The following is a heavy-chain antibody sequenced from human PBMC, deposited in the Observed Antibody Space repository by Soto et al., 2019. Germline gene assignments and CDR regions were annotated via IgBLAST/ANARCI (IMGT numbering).Heavy chain of an antibody. CDR1: GGSFSGYY. Sequence: QVQLQQWGAGLLKPSETLSLTCAVYGGSFSGYYWSWIRQPPGKGLEWIGEINHSGSTNYNPSLKXXVXIXXDTPKYHCSLKLSSVTAADTAVYYCARGWMYPLPHWGQGTLVTVSS. CDR3: ARGWMYPLPH. J-gene: IGHJ1*01. V-gene: IGHV4-34*01. D-gene: IGHD1-1*01. CDR2: INHSGST.